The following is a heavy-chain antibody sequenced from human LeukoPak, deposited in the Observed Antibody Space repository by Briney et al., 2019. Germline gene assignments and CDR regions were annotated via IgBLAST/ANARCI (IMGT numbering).Heavy chain of an antibody. D-gene: IGHD3-3*01. CDR3: ARVFLERLTSGYFDN. V-gene: IGHV3-21*01. J-gene: IGHJ4*02. CDR1: GFTFSSYS. CDR2: FTSRSRNI. Sequence: GGSLRLSCAASGFTFSSYSMTWVRQAPGKRLEWVSSFTSRSRNIYYADSVKGRFTISRDNPKNTLYLQMNSLRDDDTAVYYCARVFLERLTSGYFDNWGQGTLVTVSS.